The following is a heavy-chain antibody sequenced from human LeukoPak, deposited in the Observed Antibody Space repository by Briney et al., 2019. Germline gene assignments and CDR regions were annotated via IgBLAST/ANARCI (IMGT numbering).Heavy chain of an antibody. Sequence: ASMKVSCKASGYTFTGYYMHWVRQAPGQGLEWMGRINPNSGGTNYAQKFQGRVTMTRDTSISTAYMELSRLRSDDTAVYYCARDPGYSSGWDDYWGQGTLVTVPS. CDR1: GYTFTGYY. J-gene: IGHJ4*02. V-gene: IGHV1-2*06. CDR2: INPNSGGT. D-gene: IGHD6-19*01. CDR3: ARDPGYSSGWDDY.